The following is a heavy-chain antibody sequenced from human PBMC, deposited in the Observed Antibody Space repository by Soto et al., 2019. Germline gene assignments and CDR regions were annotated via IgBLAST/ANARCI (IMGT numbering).Heavy chain of an antibody. V-gene: IGHV2-5*01. D-gene: IGHD4-4*01. J-gene: IGHJ4*02. Sequence: QITLKESGPTLVKPTQTLTLTCTFSGFSLGTSGVGVGWIRQPPGKALEWLALIYWNDDKRYSPSLKSRLTIAKDTTKNQVVLNMTNMDPVDTATYFFARRHRYSNYVDYWGQGTLVTVSS. CDR1: GFSLGTSGVG. CDR2: IYWNDDK. CDR3: ARRHRYSNYVDY.